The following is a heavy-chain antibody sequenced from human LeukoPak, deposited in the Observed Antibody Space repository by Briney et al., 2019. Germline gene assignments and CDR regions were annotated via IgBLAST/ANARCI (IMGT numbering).Heavy chain of an antibody. CDR3: ANGALIGTNPPPSFDY. CDR2: IRYDGRDK. V-gene: IGHV3-30*02. J-gene: IGHJ4*02. D-gene: IGHD1-7*01. CDR1: GYTFSSCD. Sequence: GGSLRLSCAASGYTFSSCDIHWVRQAPGKGLEWVAFIRYDGRDKYYADSVKGRFTISRDNSKNTVLQMNSLGTEDTAFYYCANGALIGTNPPPSFDYWGQGTLVTVSS.